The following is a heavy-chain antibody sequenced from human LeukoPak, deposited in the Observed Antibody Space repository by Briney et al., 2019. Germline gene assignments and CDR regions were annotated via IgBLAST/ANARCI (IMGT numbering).Heavy chain of an antibody. V-gene: IGHV4-34*01. CDR1: GGSFSGYY. Sequence: SETLSLTCAVYGGSFSGYYWSWLRQPPGKGREWIGEINHSGSTNYNPSLKSRVTISVDTSKNQFSLKLSSVTAADTAVYYCARRVFFPYGMDVWGQGTTVTVSS. CDR3: ARRVFFPYGMDV. J-gene: IGHJ6*02. CDR2: INHSGST. D-gene: IGHD2/OR15-2a*01.